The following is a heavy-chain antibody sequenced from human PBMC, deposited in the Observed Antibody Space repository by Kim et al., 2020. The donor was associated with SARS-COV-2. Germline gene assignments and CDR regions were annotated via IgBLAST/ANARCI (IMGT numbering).Heavy chain of an antibody. CDR3: ARDIVATTPDRGFYMDV. CDR1: GYTFTGYY. D-gene: IGHD5-12*01. V-gene: IGHV1-2*06. Sequence: ASVKVSCKASGYTFTGYYMHWVRQAPGQGLEWMGRINPNSGGTNYAQKFQGRDTMTRDTSISTAYMELSRLRSDDTAVYYFARDIVATTPDRGFYMDVWGRGTTVTDSS. CDR2: INPNSGGT. J-gene: IGHJ6*03.